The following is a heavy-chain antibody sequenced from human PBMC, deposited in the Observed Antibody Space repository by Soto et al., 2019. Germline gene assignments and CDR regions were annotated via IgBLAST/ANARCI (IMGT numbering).Heavy chain of an antibody. Sequence: EVQLLESGGGLVQPGGSLRLSCAASGFTFSSYAMSWVRQAPGKGLEWVSTISGSGGRTYYADSVKGRFTISRDNSKNTLYLQMNSLRAEDTAVYYCAKGANTYFYGSGSYYYYCMDVWGQGTTVTVSS. J-gene: IGHJ6*02. CDR3: AKGANTYFYGSGSYYYYCMDV. V-gene: IGHV3-23*01. CDR1: GFTFSSYA. D-gene: IGHD3-10*01. CDR2: ISGSGGRT.